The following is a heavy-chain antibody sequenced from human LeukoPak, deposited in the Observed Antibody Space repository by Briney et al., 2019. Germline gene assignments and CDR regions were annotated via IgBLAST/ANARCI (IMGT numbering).Heavy chain of an antibody. V-gene: IGHV4-34*01. CDR2: INHSGST. D-gene: IGHD7-27*01. Sequence: SETLSLTCAVYGGSFSGYYWSWIRQPPGKGLEWIGEINHSGSTDYNPSLKSRVTISVDTSKNQFSLKLSSVTAADTAVYYCASATGDGDEYRGQGTLVTVSS. CDR3: ASATGDGDEY. J-gene: IGHJ4*02. CDR1: GGSFSGYY.